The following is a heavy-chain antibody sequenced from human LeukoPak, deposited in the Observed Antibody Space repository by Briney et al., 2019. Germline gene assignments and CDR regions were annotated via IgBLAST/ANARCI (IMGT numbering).Heavy chain of an antibody. CDR1: GFTFSTYV. CDR3: AKGLAAADYLFDY. CDR2: ISGSADSA. D-gene: IGHD6-13*01. Sequence: GGSLRLSCAASGFTFSTYVMTWVRQAPGKGLEWVSVISGSADSAYHADSVKGRFTISRDNSKNTLYLQMNGLRAEDTAVYYCAKGLAAADYLFDYWGQGTLVTVSS. V-gene: IGHV3-23*01. J-gene: IGHJ4*02.